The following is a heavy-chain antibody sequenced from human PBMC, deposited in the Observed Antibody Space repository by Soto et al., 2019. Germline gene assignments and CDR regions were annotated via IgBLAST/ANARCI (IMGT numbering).Heavy chain of an antibody. Sequence: ASVKVSCKASGYIFTSYYIHWVRQAPGQGLEWMGWINPFDGSRMFAQSFQGRVTMTRDTSTSTVYMEVSSLRSEDAAVYYCSRVDPGETSPFDHWGQGTLVTVSS. CDR1: GYIFTSYY. CDR2: INPFDGSR. V-gene: IGHV1-46*03. J-gene: IGHJ4*02. D-gene: IGHD3-10*01. CDR3: SRVDPGETSPFDH.